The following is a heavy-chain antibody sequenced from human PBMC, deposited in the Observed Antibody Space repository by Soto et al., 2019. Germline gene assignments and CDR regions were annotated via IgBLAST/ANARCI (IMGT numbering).Heavy chain of an antibody. CDR3: ARELRTVTTLYYYYYMDV. J-gene: IGHJ6*03. CDR2: ISSSSSYI. Sequence: GSLRLSCAASGFTFSSYSMNWVRQAPGKGLEWVSSISSSSSYIYYADSVKGRFTISRDNAKNSLYLQMDSLRAEDTAVYYCARELRTVTTLYYYYYMDVWGKGTTVTSP. V-gene: IGHV3-21*01. D-gene: IGHD4-17*01. CDR1: GFTFSSYS.